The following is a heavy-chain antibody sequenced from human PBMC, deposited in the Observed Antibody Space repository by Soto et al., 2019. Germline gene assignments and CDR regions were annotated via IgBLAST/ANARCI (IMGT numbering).Heavy chain of an antibody. CDR3: ARSAPPIDN. V-gene: IGHV1-3*01. CDR2: NNAGKGNT. CDR1: GYTFTTYA. Sequence: QVQLVQSGAEVKKPGASVKVSCKASGYTFTTYAMHWVRQAPGQRLEWMGWNNAGKGNTKYSQKFQGRVTITRDTSASTAYMELSSVRSEDTAVYYCARSAPPIDNWGQGTLVTVSS. J-gene: IGHJ4*02.